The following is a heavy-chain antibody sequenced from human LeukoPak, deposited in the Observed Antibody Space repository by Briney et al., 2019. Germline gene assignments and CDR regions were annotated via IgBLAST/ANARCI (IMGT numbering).Heavy chain of an antibody. CDR3: ASTTVTPYYYYGMDV. Sequence: GASVKVSCKASGYTFTSYDINWVRQATGRGLEWMGWMNPNSGNTGYAQKFQGRVTMTRNTSISTAYMELSSLRSEDTAVYYCASTTVTPYYYYGMDVWGQGTTVTVSS. CDR1: GYTFTSYD. J-gene: IGHJ6*02. CDR2: MNPNSGNT. V-gene: IGHV1-8*01. D-gene: IGHD4-17*01.